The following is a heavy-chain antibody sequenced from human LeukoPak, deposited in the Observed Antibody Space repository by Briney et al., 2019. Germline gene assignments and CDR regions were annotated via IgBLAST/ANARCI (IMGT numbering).Heavy chain of an antibody. V-gene: IGHV4-4*07. CDR3: ARHLHNSDYYFDY. D-gene: IGHD4-11*01. CDR1: GGSISSYY. CDR2: IYTSGST. J-gene: IGHJ4*02. Sequence: SETLSLTCTVSGGSISSYYWSWIRQPAGKGLEWIGRIYTSGSTNYNPSLKSRVTMSVDTSRSQLSLKLRSVTAADTAVYYCARHLHNSDYYFDYWGQGTLVTVSS.